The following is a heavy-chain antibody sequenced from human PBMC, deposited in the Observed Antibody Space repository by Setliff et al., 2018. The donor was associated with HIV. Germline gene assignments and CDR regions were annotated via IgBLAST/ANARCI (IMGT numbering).Heavy chain of an antibody. J-gene: IGHJ4*02. CDR3: ASRRGIEFYFDI. Sequence: PSETLSLTCAVYGGSFSGYYWTWIRQPPGKGLELIGEINHSGSTNYNPSLKSRVTISVGSSYNHFSLKLSSVTAADTGVYYCASRRGIEFYFDIWGQGTPVTVSS. V-gene: IGHV4-34*01. CDR2: INHSGST. D-gene: IGHD3-10*01. CDR1: GGSFSGYY.